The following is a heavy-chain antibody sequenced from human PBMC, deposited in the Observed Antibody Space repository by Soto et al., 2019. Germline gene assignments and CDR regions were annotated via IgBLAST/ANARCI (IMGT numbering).Heavy chain of an antibody. J-gene: IGHJ5*02. CDR3: ASKSITMVRGVIPYNWFDP. CDR1: GGSFSGYY. CDR2: INHSGST. D-gene: IGHD3-10*01. V-gene: IGHV4-34*01. Sequence: QVQLQQWGAGLLKPSETLSLTCAVYGGSFSGYYWSWIRQPPGKGVEWIGEINHSGSTNYNPSLKSRVTISVDTSKNQFSLKLSSVTAADTAVYYCASKSITMVRGVIPYNWFDPWGQGTLVTVSS.